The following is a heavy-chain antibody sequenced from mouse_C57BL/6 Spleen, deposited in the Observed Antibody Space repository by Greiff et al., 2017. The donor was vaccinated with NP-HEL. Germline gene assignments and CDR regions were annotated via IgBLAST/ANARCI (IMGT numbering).Heavy chain of an antibody. CDR3: ARADYDYYAMDY. Sequence: QVQLQQPGAELVKPGASVKLSCKASGYTFTSYWMPWVQQRPGRGLEWIGRIAPNSGGTQYNEQFKSQATLTVDKPSSTAYMQLSSLTSEDSAVYYCARADYDYYAMDYWGQGTSVTVSS. V-gene: IGHV1-72*01. J-gene: IGHJ4*01. CDR1: GYTFTSYW. CDR2: IAPNSGGT. D-gene: IGHD2-4*01.